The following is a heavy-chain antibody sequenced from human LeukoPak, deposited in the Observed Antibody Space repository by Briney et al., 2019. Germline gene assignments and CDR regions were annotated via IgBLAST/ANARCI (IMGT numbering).Heavy chain of an antibody. J-gene: IGHJ5*02. CDR1: GGSISSSSYY. CDR3: ARDQGWFDP. CDR2: IYKTGST. Sequence: SETLSLTCTVSGGSISSSSYYWGWIRQPPGKGLEWIGSIYKTGSTNYSPSLKSRFFISVDTSNNQFSLKLSSVTAADTAVYYCARDQGWFDPWGQGTLVTVSS. V-gene: IGHV4-39*07.